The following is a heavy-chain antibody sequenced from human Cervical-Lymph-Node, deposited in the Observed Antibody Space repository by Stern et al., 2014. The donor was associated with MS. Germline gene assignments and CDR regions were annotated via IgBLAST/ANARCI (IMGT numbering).Heavy chain of an antibody. V-gene: IGHV1-18*01. Sequence: VQLXXXGSEVKKPGASVKVSCKASFDKFTNYGISWVRQAPGQGLEWMGWISXYXGXXKSAQKFXXXXTXXTDXXXXXXXMELRXXXSXXXXXXYXARRWQFVFDIWGQGTMVTVSS. D-gene: IGHD3-10*01. J-gene: IGHJ3*02. CDR2: ISXYXGXX. CDR3: ARRWQFVFDI. CDR1: FDKFTNYG.